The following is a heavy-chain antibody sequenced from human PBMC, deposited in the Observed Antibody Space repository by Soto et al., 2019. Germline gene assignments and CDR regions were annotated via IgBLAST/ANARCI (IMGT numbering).Heavy chain of an antibody. V-gene: IGHV3-9*01. CDR3: VKEMMALSDNSGYWVTDLDS. CDR1: GFTFDDYA. D-gene: IGHD3-22*01. J-gene: IGHJ4*02. Sequence: GGSLRLSCGASGFTFDDYAMHWVRQHPGKGLEWVSSITWNSGTLRYADSVKGRFTISRDNSKDSLYLQMDSLRTEDTAMYYCVKEMMALSDNSGYWVTDLDSWGQGTLVTVSS. CDR2: ITWNSGTL.